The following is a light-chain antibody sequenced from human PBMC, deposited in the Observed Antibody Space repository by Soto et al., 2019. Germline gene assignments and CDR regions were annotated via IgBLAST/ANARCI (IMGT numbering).Light chain of an antibody. J-gene: IGKJ5*01. CDR1: QSIDSNY. CDR3: QQDYNLPFT. Sequence: EIFVTQSPGTLSLSPGERATLSCRASQSIDSNYLSWYQQKPGQAPRLIISGASTRDTGTPARFSGSGSGTDCTLTIGRLQPEDFAVYYCQQDYNLPFTFGQGTRLEIK. CDR2: GAS. V-gene: IGKV3D-7*01.